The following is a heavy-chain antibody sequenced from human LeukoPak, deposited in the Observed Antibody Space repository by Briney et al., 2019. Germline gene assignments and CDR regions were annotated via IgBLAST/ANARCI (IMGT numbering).Heavy chain of an antibody. CDR3: ARSPFTLDSSGYVRDY. J-gene: IGHJ4*02. D-gene: IGHD3-22*01. CDR2: IIPIFGTA. CDR1: GGTFSSYA. Sequence: SVKVSCKASGGTFSSYAISWVRQAPGQGLEWMGGIIPIFGTANYAQKFQGRVSITTDESTSTAYMELSSLRSEDTAVYYCARSPFTLDSSGYVRDYWGQGTLVTVSS. V-gene: IGHV1-69*05.